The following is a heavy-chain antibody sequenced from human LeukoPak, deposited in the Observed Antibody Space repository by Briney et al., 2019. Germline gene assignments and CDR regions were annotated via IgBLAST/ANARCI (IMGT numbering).Heavy chain of an antibody. CDR1: GGTFSSYA. CDR3: ARVGKGGYCSSTSCPHDY. Sequence: SVKVSCKASGGTFSSYAISWVRHAPGQGLEWMGGIIPIFGTANYAQKFQGRVTITTDESTSTAYMELSSLRYEDTAVYYCARVGKGGYCSSTSCPHDYWGQGTLVTVSS. J-gene: IGHJ4*02. V-gene: IGHV1-69*05. CDR2: IIPIFGTA. D-gene: IGHD2-2*01.